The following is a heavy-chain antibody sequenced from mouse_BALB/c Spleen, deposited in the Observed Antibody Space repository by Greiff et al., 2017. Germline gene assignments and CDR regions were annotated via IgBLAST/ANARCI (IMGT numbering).Heavy chain of an antibody. CDR2: ISSGSSTI. CDR3: ARGGHFDY. V-gene: IGHV5-17*02. CDR1: GFTFSSFG. Sequence: EVKVVESGGGLVQPGGSRKLSCAASGFTFSSFGMHWVRQAPEKGLEWVAYISSGSSTIYYADTVKGRFTISRDNPKNTLFLQMTSLRSEDTAMYYCARGGHFDYWGQGTTLTVSS. J-gene: IGHJ2*01.